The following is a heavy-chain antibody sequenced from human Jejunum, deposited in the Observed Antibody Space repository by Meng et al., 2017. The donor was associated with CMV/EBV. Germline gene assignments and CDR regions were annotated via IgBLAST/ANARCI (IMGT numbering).Heavy chain of an antibody. D-gene: IGHD3-10*01. Sequence: LSCADSGFTFSAYWLHWVRQRPGKGLEWVSRINPDGSIVDYADFVKGRFTISRDNAKNTLCLQMNSLRAEDTAVFYCTRDTFGREDYWGQGILVTVSS. CDR1: GFTFSAYW. CDR3: TRDTFGREDY. V-gene: IGHV3-74*01. CDR2: INPDGSIV. J-gene: IGHJ4*02.